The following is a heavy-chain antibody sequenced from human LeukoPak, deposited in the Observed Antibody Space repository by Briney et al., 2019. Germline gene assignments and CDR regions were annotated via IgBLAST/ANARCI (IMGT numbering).Heavy chain of an antibody. Sequence: PGGSLRLSCAASGFTFSSYAMSWVRQAPGKGLEWVAAISGSGGSTYYADSVKGRFTISRDNSKNTLYLQMNSLRAEDTAVYYCAKDLGIVATIQLDYWGQGTLVTVSS. CDR2: ISGSGGST. J-gene: IGHJ4*02. V-gene: IGHV3-23*01. CDR3: AKDLGIVATIQLDY. CDR1: GFTFSSYA. D-gene: IGHD5-12*01.